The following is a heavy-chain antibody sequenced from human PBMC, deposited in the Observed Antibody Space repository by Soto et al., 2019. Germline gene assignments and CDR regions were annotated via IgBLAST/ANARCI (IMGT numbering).Heavy chain of an antibody. Sequence: GGYLRLSCAASGFTFSSYAMSWVRQAPGKGLEWVSAISGSGGSTYYADSVKGRFTISRDNSKNTLYLQMNSLRAEDTAVYYCAKSGGPSAMVRGVIVHFDYWGQGTMVTVSS. CDR1: GFTFSSYA. CDR3: AKSGGPSAMVRGVIVHFDY. D-gene: IGHD3-10*01. J-gene: IGHJ4*02. V-gene: IGHV3-23*01. CDR2: ISGSGGST.